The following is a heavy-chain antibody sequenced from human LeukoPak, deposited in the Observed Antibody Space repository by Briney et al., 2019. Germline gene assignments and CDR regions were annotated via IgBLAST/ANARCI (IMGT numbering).Heavy chain of an antibody. J-gene: IGHJ5*02. Sequence: SETLSLTCAVYGGSFSGYYWSWIRQPPGKGLEWIGEINHSGSTNYNPSLKSRVTISVDTSKNQFSLKLSSVTAADTAVYYCARDSSGWYHWFDPWGQGTLVTVSS. CDR2: INHSGST. CDR1: GGSFSGYY. CDR3: ARDSSGWYHWFDP. D-gene: IGHD6-19*01. V-gene: IGHV4-34*01.